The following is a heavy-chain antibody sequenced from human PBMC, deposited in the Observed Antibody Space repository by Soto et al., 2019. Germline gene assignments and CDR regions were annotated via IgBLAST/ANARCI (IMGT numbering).Heavy chain of an antibody. D-gene: IGHD6-13*01. Sequence: GGSLRLSCAASGFTFSSYAMSWVRQAPGKGLEWVSAISGSGGSTYYADSVKGRFTISRDNSKNTLYLQMNSLRAEDIAVFYCAKGLWYSSSWYSNWGQGTLVTVSS. CDR3: AKGLWYSSSWYSN. V-gene: IGHV3-23*01. CDR1: GFTFSSYA. J-gene: IGHJ4*02. CDR2: ISGSGGST.